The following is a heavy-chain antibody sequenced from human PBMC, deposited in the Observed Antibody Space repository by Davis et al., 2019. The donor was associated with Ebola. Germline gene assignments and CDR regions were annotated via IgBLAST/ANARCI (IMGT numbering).Heavy chain of an antibody. Sequence: GGSLRLSCAASGFTFSSYGMHWVRQAPGKGLEWVAVISYDGSNKYYADSVKGRFTISRDNSKNTLYLQMNSLRAEDTAVYYCARDWDKYYDFWSGYKDDAFDIWGQGTMVTVSS. J-gene: IGHJ3*02. CDR3: ARDWDKYYDFWSGYKDDAFDI. CDR1: GFTFSSYG. D-gene: IGHD3-3*01. CDR2: ISYDGSNK. V-gene: IGHV3-30*03.